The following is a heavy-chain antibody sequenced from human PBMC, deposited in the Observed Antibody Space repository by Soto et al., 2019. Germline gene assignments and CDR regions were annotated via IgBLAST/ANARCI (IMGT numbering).Heavy chain of an antibody. Sequence: EVQLLESGGGLVQPGGSLRLSCAASGFTFSSSAMTWVRQAPGKGPEWVSSINNRGDSTYYADSVKGRFTISRDFSKNTLYLQMNHLRAEGAAVYYGEKPRSDTSGWGADWFDPWGQGTLVTVSS. J-gene: IGHJ5*02. D-gene: IGHD3-22*01. CDR3: EKPRSDTSGWGADWFDP. CDR1: GFTFSSSA. CDR2: INNRGDST. V-gene: IGHV3-23*01.